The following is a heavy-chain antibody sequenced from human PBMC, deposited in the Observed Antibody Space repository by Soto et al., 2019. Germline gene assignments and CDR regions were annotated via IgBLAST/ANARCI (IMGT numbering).Heavy chain of an antibody. CDR2: LCSGGTT. Sequence: EVQLVESGGSCIQPGGSLRLSCAVSGFCVSRNFMSWIRQAPGKGLEGGSILCSGGTTYYTGSVEGRFTLSGDDSKNTVYLQMKSLSVEDTATYFCARVVLVGATPDYFDHWGQGSLVTVSS. D-gene: IGHD1-26*01. CDR1: GFCVSRNF. CDR3: ARVVLVGATPDYFDH. J-gene: IGHJ4*01. V-gene: IGHV3-53*01.